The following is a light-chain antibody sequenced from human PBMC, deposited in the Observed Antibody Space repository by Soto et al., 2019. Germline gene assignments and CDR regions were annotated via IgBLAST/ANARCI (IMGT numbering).Light chain of an antibody. V-gene: IGKV3-11*01. J-gene: IGKJ3*01. CDR3: QQRDNWPPT. CDR2: DTS. Sequence: EIVLTQSPATLSLSPGQRATLSCRASESVGSFLAWYQQKPGQAPRLLIYDTSNRATGIPARFSGSGSGTDFTLPISSLEPEDFEVSYCQQRDNWPPTFGPGTKVDLK. CDR1: ESVGSF.